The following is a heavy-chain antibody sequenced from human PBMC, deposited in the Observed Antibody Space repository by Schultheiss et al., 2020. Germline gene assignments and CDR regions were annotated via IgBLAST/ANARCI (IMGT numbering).Heavy chain of an antibody. CDR2: ISAYNGNT. D-gene: IGHD6-13*01. Sequence: ASVKVSCKASGYTFTSYGISWVRQAPGQGLEWMGWISAYNGNTNYAQKLQGRVTMTTDTSTSTAYMELRSLRSDDTAVYYCARVLAAAVTGYYYYMDVWGKGNTGTVSS. V-gene: IGHV1-18*01. CDR3: ARVLAAAVTGYYYYMDV. J-gene: IGHJ6*03. CDR1: GYTFTSYG.